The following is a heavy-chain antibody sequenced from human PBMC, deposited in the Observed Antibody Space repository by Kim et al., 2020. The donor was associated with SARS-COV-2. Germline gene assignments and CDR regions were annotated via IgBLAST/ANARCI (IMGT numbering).Heavy chain of an antibody. CDR2: INTNTGNP. V-gene: IGHV7-4-1*02. CDR3: AREGPRWLQSLGWFDP. Sequence: ASVKVSCKASGYTFTSYAMNWVRQAPGQGLEWMGWINTNTGNPTYAQGFTGRFVFSLDTSVSTAYLQISSLKAEDTAVYYCAREGPRWLQSLGWFDPWGQGTLVTVSS. D-gene: IGHD5-12*01. J-gene: IGHJ5*02. CDR1: GYTFTSYA.